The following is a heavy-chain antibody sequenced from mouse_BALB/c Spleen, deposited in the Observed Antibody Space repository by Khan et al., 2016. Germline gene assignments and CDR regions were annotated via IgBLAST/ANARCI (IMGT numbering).Heavy chain of an antibody. J-gene: IGHJ2*01. CDR2: IRSKSNNYAT. CDR3: VRPYSHGGFDY. V-gene: IGHV10-1*02. Sequence: EVQLVESGGGLVQPKGSLKLSCAASGFTFNTYAMNWVRQAPGKGLEWVARIRSKSNNYATYYADSVKDRFTISRDDSHSMLYLQMNNLKTEDTAMYYCVRPYSHGGFDYWGQGTTLTVSS. CDR1: GFTFNTYA.